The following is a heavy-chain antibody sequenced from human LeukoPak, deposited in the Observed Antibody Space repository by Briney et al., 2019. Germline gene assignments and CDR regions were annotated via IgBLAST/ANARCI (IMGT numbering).Heavy chain of an antibody. CDR1: GYTFTSYD. CDR3: AREEEGAARTFGGY. J-gene: IGHJ4*02. Sequence: ASVKVSCKASGYTFTSYDINWVRQATGQGLEWMGWINPNSGGTNYAQKFQGRVTMTRDTSISTAYMELSRLRSDDTAVYYCAREEEGAARTFGGYWGQGTLVTVSS. CDR2: INPNSGGT. D-gene: IGHD6-6*01. V-gene: IGHV1-2*02.